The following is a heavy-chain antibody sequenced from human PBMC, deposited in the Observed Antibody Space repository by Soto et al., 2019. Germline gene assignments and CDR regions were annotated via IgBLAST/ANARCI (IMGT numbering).Heavy chain of an antibody. CDR2: INSDGSST. V-gene: IGHV3-74*01. CDR3: ARLYSYGYSYYYGMDV. J-gene: IGHJ6*02. D-gene: IGHD5-18*01. CDR1: GFTFSSYW. Sequence: GGSLRLSCAASGFTFSSYWMHWVRQAPGKGLVWVSRINSDGSSTSYADSVKGRFTISRDNAKNTLYLQMNSLRAEDTAVYYCARLYSYGYSYYYGMDVWGQGTTVTVSS.